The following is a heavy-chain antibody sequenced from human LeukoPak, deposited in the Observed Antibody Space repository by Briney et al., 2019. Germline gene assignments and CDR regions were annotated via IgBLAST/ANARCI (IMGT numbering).Heavy chain of an antibody. J-gene: IGHJ6*04. CDR2: INHSGST. CDR1: GGSFSGYY. D-gene: IGHD1-1*01. CDR3: ASLRAGRPGTTGNPRYYYYGMDV. V-gene: IGHV4-34*01. Sequence: SGTLSLTCAVYGGSFSGYYWSWIRQPPGKGLEWIGEINHSGSTNYNPSLKSRVTISVDTSKNQFSLKLSSVTAADTAVYYCASLRAGRPGTTGNPRYYYYGMDVWGKGTTVSVSS.